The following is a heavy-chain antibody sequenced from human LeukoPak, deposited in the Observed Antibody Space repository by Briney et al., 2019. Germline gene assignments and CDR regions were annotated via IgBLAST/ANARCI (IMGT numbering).Heavy chain of an antibody. D-gene: IGHD1-26*01. CDR3: ARDLWEGYFDY. CDR2: ISSNGGST. J-gene: IGHJ4*02. V-gene: IGHV3-64*01. Sequence: GGSLRLSCAASGFTFSSYAMHWVRQAPGKGLEYVSAISSNGGSTYYANSVKGRFTISRDNSKNTLYLQMGSLRAEDMAVYYCARDLWEGYFDYWGQGTLVTVSS. CDR1: GFTFSSYA.